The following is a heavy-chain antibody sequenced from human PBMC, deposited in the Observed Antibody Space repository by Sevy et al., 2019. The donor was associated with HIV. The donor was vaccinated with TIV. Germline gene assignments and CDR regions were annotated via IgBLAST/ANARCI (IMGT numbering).Heavy chain of an antibody. D-gene: IGHD6-19*01. CDR1: GFNFPSYD. Sequence: ASVKVSCKASGFNFPSYDIYWVRQATGQGLEWMGWMNTNTGNTGFAQKFQGRVTMTRNTSITTAYMELSNLRSEDTAVYYCARVSGWHLRYGMDVWGQGTTVTVSS. J-gene: IGHJ6*02. V-gene: IGHV1-8*02. CDR3: ARVSGWHLRYGMDV. CDR2: MNTNTGNT.